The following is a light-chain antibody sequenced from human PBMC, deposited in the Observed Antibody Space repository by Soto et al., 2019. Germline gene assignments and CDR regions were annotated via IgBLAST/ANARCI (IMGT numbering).Light chain of an antibody. J-gene: IGLJ2*01. CDR1: SSYVGSYNL. Sequence: QSALTQPASVSGSPGQSITISCTGTSSYVGSYNLVSWYQQHPGKAPKLMIYEANKRPSGVSDRFSGSKSGNTASLTISGLQAEDEAEYYCSSYAGYSTSVVFGGGTKLTVL. CDR2: EAN. V-gene: IGLV2-23*01. CDR3: SSYAGYSTSVV.